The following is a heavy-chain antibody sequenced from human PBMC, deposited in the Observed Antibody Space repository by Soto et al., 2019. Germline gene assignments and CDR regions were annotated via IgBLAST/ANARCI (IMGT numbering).Heavy chain of an antibody. V-gene: IGHV1-3*01. CDR3: TRDQGYQLIYF. CDR1: GYIFPNYA. CDR2: ISGGSGQT. J-gene: IGHJ4*02. Sequence: AAVKVSCKASGYIFPNYAIHWVRQAPGQRPEWIGWISGGSGQTKYSQQFQGRVTITRDTSASTSYMEMTSLRSEDTAVYYCTRDQGYQLIYFWGQGTLVTVSS. D-gene: IGHD3-10*01.